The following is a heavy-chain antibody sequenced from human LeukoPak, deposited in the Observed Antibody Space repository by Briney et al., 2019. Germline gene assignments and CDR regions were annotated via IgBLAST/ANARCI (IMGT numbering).Heavy chain of an antibody. J-gene: IGHJ4*02. D-gene: IGHD3-10*01. Sequence: GGSLRLSCAASGFTFSSSAMSWVRQAPGKGLEWVSVISGSSGTTYYADSVKGRFTISRDNSKNTLSLQMNSLRAEDTAVYYCVKDQEVRGVIFWGQGTLVTVSS. CDR1: GFTFSSSA. CDR3: VKDQEVRGVIF. CDR2: ISGSSGTT. V-gene: IGHV3-23*01.